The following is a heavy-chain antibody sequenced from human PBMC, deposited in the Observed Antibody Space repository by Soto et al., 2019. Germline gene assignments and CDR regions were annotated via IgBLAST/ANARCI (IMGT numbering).Heavy chain of an antibody. J-gene: IGHJ6*03. V-gene: IGHV1-3*01. CDR2: INAAKGNP. CDR1: GYTLTLYV. D-gene: IGHD2-2*01. CDR3: ARGAPLETPAAILYYYYYYMEV. Sequence: PVRFSSKPSGYTLTLYVSHLVRKAPDQGLEWMGWINAAKGNPKYPQKFQGRVTMTRNTSISTAYMELSSLRSEDTAVYYCARGAPLETPAAILYYYYYYMEVWGKGTTVTVSS.